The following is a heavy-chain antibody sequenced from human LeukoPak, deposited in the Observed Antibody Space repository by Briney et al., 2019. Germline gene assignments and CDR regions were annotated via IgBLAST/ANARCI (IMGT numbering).Heavy chain of an antibody. CDR2: FDPEDGET. D-gene: IGHD3-16*01. Sequence: ASVKVSCKVSGYTLTELSMHWVRQAPGKGLEWMGGFDPEDGETIYAQKFQGRVTMTEDTSTDIAYMELSSLRSEDTAVYYCAINMITFGGVNYYWGQGTLVTVSS. CDR3: AINMITFGGVNYY. V-gene: IGHV1-24*01. J-gene: IGHJ4*02. CDR1: GYTLTELS.